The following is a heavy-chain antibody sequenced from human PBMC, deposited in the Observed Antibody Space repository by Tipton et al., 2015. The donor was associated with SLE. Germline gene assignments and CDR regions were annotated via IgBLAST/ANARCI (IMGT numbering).Heavy chain of an antibody. J-gene: IGHJ3*02. CDR2: IYYSGST. V-gene: IGHV4-31*03. D-gene: IGHD3-22*01. CDR3: ARPDSQYYDSSGYLSDAFDI. Sequence: TLSLTCTVSGGSISSGGYYWSWIRQHPGKGLGWIGYIYYSGSTYYNPSLKSRVTISVDTSKNQFSLKLSSVTAADTAVYYCARPDSQYYDSSGYLSDAFDIWGQGTMVTVSS. CDR1: GGSISSGGYY.